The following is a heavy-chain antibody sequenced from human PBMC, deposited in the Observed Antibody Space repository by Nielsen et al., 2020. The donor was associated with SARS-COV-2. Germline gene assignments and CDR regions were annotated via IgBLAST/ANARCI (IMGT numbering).Heavy chain of an antibody. J-gene: IGHJ6*03. Sequence: RQAPGKGLEWIGEIDHSGGTSYNPSLKSRVTMSVDTSKNQFSLTLSSVTAADTAVYFCARGKRSYSGSFLNYYYYYYMDVWGKGTTVTVSS. D-gene: IGHD1-14*01. CDR2: IDHSGGT. CDR3: ARGKRSYSGSFLNYYYYYYMDV. V-gene: IGHV4-34*01.